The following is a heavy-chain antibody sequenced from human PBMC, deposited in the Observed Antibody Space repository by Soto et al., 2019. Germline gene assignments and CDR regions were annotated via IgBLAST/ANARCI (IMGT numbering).Heavy chain of an antibody. CDR1: GFTFSSYA. CDR3: AKERVNIAVAPPYFDY. Sequence: GGSLRLSCAASGFTFSSYAMSWVHQAPGKGLEWVSAISGSGGSTYYADSVKGRFTISRDNSKNTLYLQMNSLRAEDTAVYYCAKERVNIAVAPPYFDYWGQGTPVTVSS. D-gene: IGHD6-19*01. V-gene: IGHV3-23*01. CDR2: ISGSGGST. J-gene: IGHJ4*02.